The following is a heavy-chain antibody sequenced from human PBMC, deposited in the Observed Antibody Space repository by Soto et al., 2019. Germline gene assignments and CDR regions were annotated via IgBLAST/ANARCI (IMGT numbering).Heavy chain of an antibody. J-gene: IGHJ5*02. Sequence: QGKLVXSGVXXKKPGXSVKVSCSASGNTFTNFGVTXXXXXXXXXLEWMGWISPYTDDPSYAQKFQGRVTMTIDTSTSTAXXDLRXLTSDDTAVXXCXXXXXXXXAWFXPWGQGTLVTVSS. CDR1: GNTFTNFG. CDR3: XXXXXXXXAWFXP. V-gene: IGHV1-18*01. CDR2: ISPYTDDP.